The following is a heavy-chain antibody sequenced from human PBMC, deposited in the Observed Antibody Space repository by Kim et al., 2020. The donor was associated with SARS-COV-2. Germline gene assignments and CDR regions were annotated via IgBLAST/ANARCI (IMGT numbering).Heavy chain of an antibody. V-gene: IGHV1-24*01. D-gene: IGHD6-6*01. Sequence: ASVKVSCKVSGYTLTELSMHWVRQAPGKGLEWMGGFDPEDGETIYAQKFQGRVTMTEDTSTDTAYMELSSLRSEETAVYYCATDVALYSSSSFGPYYYYGRDVWGQGTTVTVSS. CDR2: FDPEDGET. J-gene: IGHJ6*02. CDR3: ATDVALYSSSSFGPYYYYGRDV. CDR1: GYTLTELS.